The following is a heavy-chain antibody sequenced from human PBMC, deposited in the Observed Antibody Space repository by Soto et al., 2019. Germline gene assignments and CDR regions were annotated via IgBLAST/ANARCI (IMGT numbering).Heavy chain of an antibody. CDR1: GYTFTGYY. Sequence: QVQLVQSGAEVKKPGASVKVSCKASGYTFTGYYMHWVRQAPGQGLEWMGWINPNSGGTNYAQKFQGWVPMTRDTSISTAYMELSRLRSDDTAVYYCARDRVMITFGGDYAFDIWGQGTMVTVSS. D-gene: IGHD3-16*01. CDR2: INPNSGGT. V-gene: IGHV1-2*04. CDR3: ARDRVMITFGGDYAFDI. J-gene: IGHJ3*02.